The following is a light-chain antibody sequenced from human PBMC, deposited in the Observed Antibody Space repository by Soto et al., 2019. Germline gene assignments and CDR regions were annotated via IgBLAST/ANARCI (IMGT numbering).Light chain of an antibody. Sequence: EIVLTQSPGTLSLSPWEGVTLSCRASQSVSSNLAWYQQRPGQAPRLLIYGASTRATGIPARFSGSGSGTEFTLTISSLQSEDFAVYYCQQYNNWPPITFGQGTRLEIK. V-gene: IGKV3-15*01. CDR1: QSVSSN. CDR2: GAS. J-gene: IGKJ5*01. CDR3: QQYNNWPPIT.